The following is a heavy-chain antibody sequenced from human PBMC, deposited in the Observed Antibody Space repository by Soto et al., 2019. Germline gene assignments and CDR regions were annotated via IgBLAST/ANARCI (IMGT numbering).Heavy chain of an antibody. CDR3: ARNNWQPDYLEGFDL. CDR2: ISAYNGDT. V-gene: IGHV1-18*04. J-gene: IGHJ4*02. D-gene: IGHD1-20*01. Sequence: XSVKVSCKTSGYTFTSHGIIWVRLAPGRGLEWMGWISAYNGDTKYAQRVQDRVSMTTDTSTATAYIELRSLRFDDTAIYFCARNNWQPDYLEGFDLWGQGTPVTVSS. CDR1: GYTFTSHG.